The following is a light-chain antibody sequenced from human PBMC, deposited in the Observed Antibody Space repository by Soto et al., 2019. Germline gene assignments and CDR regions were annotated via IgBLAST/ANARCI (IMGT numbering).Light chain of an antibody. CDR1: QSLLHRNGNSY. V-gene: IGKV2-28*01. J-gene: IGKJ3*01. CDR2: LAS. CDR3: MQARQSSFA. Sequence: DIVMTQSPLSLSVTPGEAASISCRCSQSLLHRNGNSYLDWYLQRPGQSPQLLISLASNRASGVPERFSGSGSGTEVTLHISRVEAEDVWVYYCMQARQSSFAFGHGTKVDL.